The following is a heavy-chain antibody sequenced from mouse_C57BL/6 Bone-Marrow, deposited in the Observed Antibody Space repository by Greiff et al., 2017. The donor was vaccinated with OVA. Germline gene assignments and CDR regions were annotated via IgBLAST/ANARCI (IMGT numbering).Heavy chain of an antibody. Sequence: EVQLQQSGPGLVKPSQSLSLTCSVTGYSITSGYYWNWIRQFPGNKLEWMGYISYDGSNNYNPSLKNRISITRDTSKNQFFLKLNSVTTEDTATYYCARVGLGPWFAYWGQGTLVTVSA. CDR1: GYSITSGYY. D-gene: IGHD4-1*01. CDR3: ARVGLGPWFAY. V-gene: IGHV3-6*01. J-gene: IGHJ3*01. CDR2: ISYDGSN.